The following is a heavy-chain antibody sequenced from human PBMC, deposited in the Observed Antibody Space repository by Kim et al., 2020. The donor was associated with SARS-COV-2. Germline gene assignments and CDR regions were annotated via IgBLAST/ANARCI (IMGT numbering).Heavy chain of an antibody. V-gene: IGHV1-46*01. D-gene: IGHD3-16*02. Sequence: ASVKVSCKASGYTFTSYYMHWVRQAPGQGLEWMGIINPSGGSTSYAQKFQGRVTMTRDTSTSTVYMELSSLRSEDTAVYYCARGAYVWGSYRYSLNYWGQGTLVTLSS. CDR3: ARGAYVWGSYRYSLNY. CDR1: GYTFTSYY. CDR2: INPSGGST. J-gene: IGHJ4*02.